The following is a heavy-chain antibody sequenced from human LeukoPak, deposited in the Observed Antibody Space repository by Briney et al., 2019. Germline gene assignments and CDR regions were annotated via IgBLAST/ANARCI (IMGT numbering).Heavy chain of an antibody. V-gene: IGHV7-4-1*02. D-gene: IGHD3-22*01. CDR1: GYTFTSYA. CDR3: ARPIYYYDSSGYYY. J-gene: IGHJ4*02. CDR2: INTNTGNP. Sequence: ASVKVSCKASGYTFTSYAMNWVRQAPGRGLEWMGWINTNTGNPTYAQGFTGRFVFSLDTSVSTAYLQISSLKAEDTAVYYCARPIYYYDSSGYYYWGQGTLVTVSS.